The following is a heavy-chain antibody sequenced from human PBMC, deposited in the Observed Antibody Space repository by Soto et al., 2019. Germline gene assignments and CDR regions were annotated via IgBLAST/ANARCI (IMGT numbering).Heavy chain of an antibody. CDR3: ARYIPGVRYYGMDV. CDR2: IGESGTPT. CDR1: EFTFRNYA. V-gene: IGHV3-23*01. D-gene: IGHD2-2*01. J-gene: IGHJ6*02. Sequence: VLSMRLSCAASEFTFRNYARKWVRQAPGKGLEWVSLIGESGTPTYYADSVKGRFTISRDNSGNTLFLEMYSLRAEDTAVYYCARYIPGVRYYGMDVWGQGTTVTVSS.